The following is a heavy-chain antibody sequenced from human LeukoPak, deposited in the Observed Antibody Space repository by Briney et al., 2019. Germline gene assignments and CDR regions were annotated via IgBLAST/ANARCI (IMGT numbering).Heavy chain of an antibody. D-gene: IGHD3-22*01. CDR3: ARDAIDSSGFDFDY. Sequence: PGESLRLSCAASGFTFSDYYMTWIRQAPGKGLEWISYISTSAGTIYYADSVKGRFTISRDNAKNSLYLQMNSLRAEDTAVYYCARDAIDSSGFDFDYWGQGTLVTDSS. V-gene: IGHV3-11*01. CDR1: GFTFSDYY. CDR2: ISTSAGTI. J-gene: IGHJ4*02.